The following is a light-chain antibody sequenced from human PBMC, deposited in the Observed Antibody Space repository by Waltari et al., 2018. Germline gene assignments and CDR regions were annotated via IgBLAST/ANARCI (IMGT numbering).Light chain of an antibody. V-gene: IGKV1-5*03. J-gene: IGKJ1*01. CDR1: QSISSW. Sequence: DIQMTKSPTTPSACVGDRVTITCRAIQSISSWLAWYQQKPGKAPKLLIYKASSLESGVPSRFSGSGSGTEFTLTISSLQPDDFATYYCQQYNSYSRTFGQGTKVEIK. CDR3: QQYNSYSRT. CDR2: KAS.